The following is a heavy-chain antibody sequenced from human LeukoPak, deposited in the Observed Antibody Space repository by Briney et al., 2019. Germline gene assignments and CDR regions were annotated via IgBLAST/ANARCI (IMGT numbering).Heavy chain of an antibody. CDR1: GYTFTSYY. Sequence: ASVKVSCKASGYTFTSYYMHWVRQAPGQGREWMGIINPSGGSTSYAQKFQGRVTMTRDTSTSTVYMELSSLRSEDTAVYYCARDHGAGGSYLVYYGMDVWGQGTTVTVSS. CDR2: INPSGGST. D-gene: IGHD1-26*01. J-gene: IGHJ6*02. CDR3: ARDHGAGGSYLVYYGMDV. V-gene: IGHV1-46*01.